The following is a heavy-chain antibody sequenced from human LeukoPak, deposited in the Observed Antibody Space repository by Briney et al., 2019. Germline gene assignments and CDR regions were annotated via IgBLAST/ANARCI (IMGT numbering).Heavy chain of an antibody. J-gene: IGHJ4*02. V-gene: IGHV4-39*01. CDR2: IYYSGST. CDR3: ASREPYCGGDCYDFDY. CDR1: GGSISSSSYY. D-gene: IGHD2-21*01. Sequence: PETLSLTCTVSGGSISSSSYYWGWIRQPPGKGLEWIGSIYYSGSTYYNPSLKSRVTISVDTSKNQFSLKLSSVTAADTAVYYCASREPYCGGDCYDFDYWGQGTLVTVSS.